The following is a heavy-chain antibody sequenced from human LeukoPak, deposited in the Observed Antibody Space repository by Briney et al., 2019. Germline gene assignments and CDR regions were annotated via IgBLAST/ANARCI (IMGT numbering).Heavy chain of an antibody. CDR2: IYSGGST. J-gene: IGHJ4*02. Sequence: ETLSLTCTVSGGSISSSSYYWGWIRQPPGKGLEWVSVIYSGGSTYYADSVKGRFTISRDNSKSTLYLQMNSLRAEDTAVYYCATGLGYFDYWGQGTLVTVSS. CDR3: ATGLGYFDY. CDR1: GGSISSSSYY. D-gene: IGHD3-16*01. V-gene: IGHV3-66*01.